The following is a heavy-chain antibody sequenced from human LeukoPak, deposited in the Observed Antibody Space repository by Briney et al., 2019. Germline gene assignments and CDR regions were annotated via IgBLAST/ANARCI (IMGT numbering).Heavy chain of an antibody. CDR1: GYTLTELS. CDR2: FDPEDCEP. CDR3: ATGKGRRLYIVGATNVLLN. J-gene: IGHJ4*02. Sequence: GASVKVSCKVSGYTLTELSMHWVRQAPGKGLEWMGGFDPEDCEPIYAQKFQGRVTMTEDTSTDTAYMELSSLRSEDTAVYYCATGKGRRLYIVGATNVLLNWGQGTPVTLSS. D-gene: IGHD1-26*01. V-gene: IGHV1-24*01.